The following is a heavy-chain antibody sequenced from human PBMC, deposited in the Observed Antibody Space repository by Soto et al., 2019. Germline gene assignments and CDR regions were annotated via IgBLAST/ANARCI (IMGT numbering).Heavy chain of an antibody. J-gene: IGHJ4*02. D-gene: IGHD3-3*01. CDR2: INHSGST. Sequence: PSETLSLTCAVYGGSFSGYYWSWIRQPPGKGLEWIGEINHSGSTNCNPSLKSRVTISVDTSKNQFSLKLSSVTAADTAVYYCARVSSDQLRTNYYFDYWGQGTLVTVPQ. V-gene: IGHV4-34*01. CDR3: ARVSSDQLRTNYYFDY. CDR1: GGSFSGYY.